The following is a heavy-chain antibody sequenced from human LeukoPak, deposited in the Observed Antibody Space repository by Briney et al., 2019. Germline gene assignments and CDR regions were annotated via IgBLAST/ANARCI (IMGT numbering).Heavy chain of an antibody. V-gene: IGHV3-48*01. D-gene: IGHD3-22*01. CDR2: ISSSSSTI. J-gene: IGHJ4*02. Sequence: GGSLRLSCAASGFTFSSYSMNWVRQAPGKGLEGVSYISSSSSTIYYADSVKGRFTISRDNAKNSLYLQMNSLRAEDTAVYYCARRGYYDSSALDYWGQGTLVTVSS. CDR3: ARRGYYDSSALDY. CDR1: GFTFSSYS.